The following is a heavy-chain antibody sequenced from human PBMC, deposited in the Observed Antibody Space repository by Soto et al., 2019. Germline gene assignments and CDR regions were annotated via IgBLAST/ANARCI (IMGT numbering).Heavy chain of an antibody. J-gene: IGHJ6*03. CDR1: GFTFSSFS. D-gene: IGHD3-10*01. CDR3: ARVTFYYGSGRDYYYMDV. CDR2: ISNIGTYI. V-gene: IGHV3-21*01. Sequence: GGSLRLSCAASGFTFSSFSLTWVRQAPGKGLEWVSSISNIGTYIYYADSVKGRFTISRDNAKNSLYLQMNGLRAEDTAVYYCARVTFYYGSGRDYYYMDVWGKGTTVTVSS.